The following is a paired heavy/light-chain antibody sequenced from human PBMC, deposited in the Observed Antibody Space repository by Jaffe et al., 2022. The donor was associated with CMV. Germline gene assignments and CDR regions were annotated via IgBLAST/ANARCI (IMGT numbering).Heavy chain of an antibody. CDR3: TRTYCAGDCPNNWFDP. J-gene: IGHJ5*02. D-gene: IGHD2-21*02. CDR1: GYIFASYN. V-gene: IGHV1-46*04. Sequence: QVQLAQSGAEVKRPGSSVKLSCKASGYIFASYNIHWVRQAPGQGLEWMGIINPSGGRTTYAQELQGRVTMTRDRSTSTVYMELSSLTSEDTAVYYCTRTYCAGDCPNNWFDPWGQGTLVTVSS. CDR2: INPSGGRT.
Light chain of an antibody. V-gene: IGLV1-44*01. Sequence: QSVLSQPASASGPPGQRVTISCSGSSSNIGSNRVNWYQQLPGTAPKLLIYSDNQRPSGVPDRFSGSKSGTSASLAISGLQSEDEADYYCATWDDSLNGHAVFGGGTKLTVL. CDR1: SSNIGSNR. CDR3: ATWDDSLNGHAV. J-gene: IGLJ2*01. CDR2: SDN.